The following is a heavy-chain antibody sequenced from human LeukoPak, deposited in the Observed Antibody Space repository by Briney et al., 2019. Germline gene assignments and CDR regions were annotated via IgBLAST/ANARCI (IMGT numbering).Heavy chain of an antibody. Sequence: PGGSLRLSCAASGFTFTSYAMSWVRQAPGKGLEWVSAISGSCGSTYYADSVKGRFTISRDNSKNTLSLQMNSLRAEDTAVYYCAKGRPSTVTPDYWGQGTLVTVSS. CDR1: GFTFTSYA. J-gene: IGHJ4*02. D-gene: IGHD4-17*01. V-gene: IGHV3-23*01. CDR3: AKGRPSTVTPDY. CDR2: ISGSCGST.